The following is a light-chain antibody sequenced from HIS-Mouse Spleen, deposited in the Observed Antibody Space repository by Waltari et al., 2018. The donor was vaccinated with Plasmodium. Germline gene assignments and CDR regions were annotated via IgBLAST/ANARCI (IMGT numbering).Light chain of an antibody. J-gene: IGLJ2*01. CDR3: CSYAGSSTFVV. CDR2: EGS. CDR1: SSDVGSYHL. Sequence: QSALTQPASVSGSPGQSITLSCTGTSSDVGSYHLVSWYQHHPGKAPKLMIYEGSKRPSGVSNRFSGSKSGNTASLTIAGLQAEDEADYYCCSYAGSSTFVVFGGGTKLTVL. V-gene: IGLV2-23*03.